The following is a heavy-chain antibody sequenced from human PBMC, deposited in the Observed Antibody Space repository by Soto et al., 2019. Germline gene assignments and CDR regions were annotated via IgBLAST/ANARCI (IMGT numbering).Heavy chain of an antibody. D-gene: IGHD2-15*01. CDR1: GGSISSSSYY. J-gene: IGHJ5*02. V-gene: IGHV4-39*01. Sequence: SETLSLNCTVSGGSISSSSYYWGWIRQPPGKGLEWIGSIYYSGSTYYNQSLKSRVNISVDTSKNQFSLKLNSVTAADTDVYYCARQAEVGYCSGGSCYSPDNWFDPWGQGTLVTVSS. CDR2: IYYSGST. CDR3: ARQAEVGYCSGGSCYSPDNWFDP.